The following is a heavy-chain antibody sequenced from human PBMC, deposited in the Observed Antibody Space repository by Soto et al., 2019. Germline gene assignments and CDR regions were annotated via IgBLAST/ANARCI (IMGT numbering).Heavy chain of an antibody. CDR3: AREFPQTTVTTWTTHRYYYYYMDV. V-gene: IGHV4-34*01. CDR1: GGSFSGYY. J-gene: IGHJ6*03. D-gene: IGHD4-4*01. Sequence: KPSETLSLTCAVYGGSFSGYYWSWIRQPPGKGLEWIGEINHSGSTNYNPSLKSRVTISVDTSKNQFSLKLSSVTAADTAVYYCAREFPQTTVTTWTTHRYYYYYMDVWGKGTTVTVSS. CDR2: INHSGST.